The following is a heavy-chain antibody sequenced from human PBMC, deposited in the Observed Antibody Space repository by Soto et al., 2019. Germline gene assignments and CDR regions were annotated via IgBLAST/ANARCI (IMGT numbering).Heavy chain of an antibody. D-gene: IGHD5-18*01. CDR3: AKGAEYSRRNGMDV. CDR2: ISWNGGSI. CDR1: GFTFDDYA. Sequence: EVQLVESGGGLVQPGRSLRLSCAASGFTFDDYAMYWVRQAPGKGLEWVSGISWNGGSIGYADSVKGRFTISRDNAKNSLYLQMNILRAEDTALYYCAKGAEYSRRNGMDVWGQGTTVTVSS. V-gene: IGHV3-9*01. J-gene: IGHJ6*02.